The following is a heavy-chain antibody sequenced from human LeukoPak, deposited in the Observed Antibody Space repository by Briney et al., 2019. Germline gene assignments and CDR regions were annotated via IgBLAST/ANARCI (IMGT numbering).Heavy chain of an antibody. V-gene: IGHV3-30*03. D-gene: IGHD6-13*01. CDR1: GFTFSSYG. CDR3: ARDEWVAAAGPEDYYYGMDV. J-gene: IGHJ6*02. CDR2: ISYDGSNK. Sequence: GGSLRLSCAASGFTFSSYGMHWVRQAPAKGLEGVAVISYDGSNKYYADSVKGRFTISRDNAKNSLYLQMNSLRAEDTAVYYCARDEWVAAAGPEDYYYGMDVWGQGTTVTVSS.